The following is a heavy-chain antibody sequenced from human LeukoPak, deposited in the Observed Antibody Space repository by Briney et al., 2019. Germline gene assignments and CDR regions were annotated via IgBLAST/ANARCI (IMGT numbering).Heavy chain of an antibody. Sequence: GGSLRLSCAASGFTFSSYGMHWVRQAPGKGLEWVAVIWYDGSNKYYADSVKGRFTISRDNPKNTLYLQMNSLRAEDTAVYYCAKDGSGSYSYYYYMDVWGKGTTVTVSS. D-gene: IGHD1-26*01. V-gene: IGHV3-33*06. CDR1: GFTFSSYG. CDR2: IWYDGSNK. J-gene: IGHJ6*03. CDR3: AKDGSGSYSYYYYMDV.